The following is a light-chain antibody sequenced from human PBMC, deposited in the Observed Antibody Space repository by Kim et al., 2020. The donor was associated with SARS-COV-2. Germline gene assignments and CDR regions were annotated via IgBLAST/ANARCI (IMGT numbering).Light chain of an antibody. CDR1: QGISSY. V-gene: IGKV1-27*01. J-gene: IGKJ3*01. Sequence: ASVGDRVTITCRASQGISSYLAWYQQKPGKVPKLLIYAASALQSGVPSRFSGSGSGTDFTLTISSLQPEDVATYYCQQYNSAPFTFGPGTKVDIK. CDR3: QQYNSAPFT. CDR2: AAS.